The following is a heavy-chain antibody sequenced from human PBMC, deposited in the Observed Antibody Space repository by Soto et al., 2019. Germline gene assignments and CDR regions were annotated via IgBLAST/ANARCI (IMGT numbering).Heavy chain of an antibody. CDR2: IDHSGYT. Sequence: SETLSLTCAVYGGSFSGYYWNWIRQPPGKGLEWIGEIDHSGYTNYNPSLKSRVTISVDTSKNQFSLRLTSVTAADTAVYYCARVREWFDPWGQGTMVTVPQ. J-gene: IGHJ5*02. CDR1: GGSFSGYY. V-gene: IGHV4-34*01. CDR3: ARVREWFDP. D-gene: IGHD3-3*01.